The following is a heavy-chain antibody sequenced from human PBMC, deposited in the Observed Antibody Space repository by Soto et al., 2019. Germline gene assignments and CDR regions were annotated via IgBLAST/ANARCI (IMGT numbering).Heavy chain of an antibody. CDR3: ARAPYYGGNSGSFDY. D-gene: IGHD4-17*01. Sequence: SETLSLTCAVSGGSISSSNWWSWVRQPPGKGLEWIGEIYHSGSTNYNPSLKSRVTISVDKSKNQFSLKPSSVTAADTAVYYCARAPYYGGNSGSFDYWGQGTLVTVSS. CDR2: IYHSGST. CDR1: GGSISSSNW. J-gene: IGHJ4*02. V-gene: IGHV4-4*02.